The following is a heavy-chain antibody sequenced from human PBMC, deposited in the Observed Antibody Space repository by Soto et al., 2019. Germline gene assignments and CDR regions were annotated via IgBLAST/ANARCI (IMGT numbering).Heavy chain of an antibody. V-gene: IGHV4-30-4*01. Sequence: TSETLSLTCTVSGGSISSDDYYWSWIRQPPGKGLEWIGYIYYSGSTYYNPSLKSRVTIPVDTSKNQFSLKLSSVTAADTAVYYCARVIRHVDYWGQGTLVTVSS. CDR1: GGSISSDDYY. CDR2: IYYSGST. J-gene: IGHJ4*02. D-gene: IGHD3-3*02. CDR3: ARVIRHVDY.